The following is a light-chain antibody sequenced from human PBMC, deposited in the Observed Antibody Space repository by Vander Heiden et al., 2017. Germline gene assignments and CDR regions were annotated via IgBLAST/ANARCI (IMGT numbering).Light chain of an antibody. J-gene: IGLJ1*01. V-gene: IGLV1-40*01. CDR3: QSYDSSLSGYV. CDR1: SSNIGSIYD. CDR2: ATN. Sequence: QSVLTQPPSVSGAPGQRVTISCTGSSSNIGSIYDVHWYQHLPRTAPKLLIYATNNRPSGVPDRFSGSKSGTSASLAITGLQAEDEADYYCQSYDSSLSGYVFGTGTKVTVL.